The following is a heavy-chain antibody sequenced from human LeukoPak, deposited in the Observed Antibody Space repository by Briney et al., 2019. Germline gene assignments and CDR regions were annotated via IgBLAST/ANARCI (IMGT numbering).Heavy chain of an antibody. CDR2: IYYSGST. Sequence: PSETLSLTCTVSGGSISSSSYYWGWIRQPPGKGLEWIGSIYYSGSTYYNPSLKSRVTISVDTSKNQFSLKLSSVTAADTAVYYCARVSAGATTDNWFDPWGQGTLVTVSS. V-gene: IGHV4-39*01. CDR1: GGSISSSSYY. CDR3: ARVSAGATTDNWFDP. D-gene: IGHD1-26*01. J-gene: IGHJ5*02.